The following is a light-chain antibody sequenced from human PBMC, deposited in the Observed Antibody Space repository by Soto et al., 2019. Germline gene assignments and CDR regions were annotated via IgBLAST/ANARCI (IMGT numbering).Light chain of an antibody. CDR2: GAS. V-gene: IGKV3-20*01. CDR1: QSFSSSY. CDR3: QQYGSTLLIT. Sequence: EIVLTQSPGTLPLSPGERATLSCGASQSFSSSYLAWYQQKPGQAPRLLIYGASSRATGIPDRFSGSGSGTDFALTFSSIEPEDYAVYYYQQYGSTLLITFGAGTKVDIK. J-gene: IGKJ3*01.